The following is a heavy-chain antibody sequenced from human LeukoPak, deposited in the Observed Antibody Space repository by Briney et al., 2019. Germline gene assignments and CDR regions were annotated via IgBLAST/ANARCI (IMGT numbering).Heavy chain of an antibody. CDR3: ARGSPSYAQWHFDL. Sequence: ALVKVSCKASGYTITDYYLHWVRQAPGQGLEWMGWIIPNTGGTNYAQKFQDWVTMSSDTSISTAYMELRSLRSDDTAVYYCARGSPSYAQWHFDLWGRGTLVTVSS. J-gene: IGHJ2*01. CDR2: IIPNTGGT. CDR1: GYTITDYY. V-gene: IGHV1-2*04. D-gene: IGHD2/OR15-2a*01.